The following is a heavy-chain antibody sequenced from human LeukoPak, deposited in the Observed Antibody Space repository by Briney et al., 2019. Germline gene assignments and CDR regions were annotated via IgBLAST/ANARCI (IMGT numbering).Heavy chain of an antibody. J-gene: IGHJ4*02. V-gene: IGHV3-30*03. CDR2: ISYDGSNK. CDR1: GFTFSSYG. CDR3: ARNRNVVVTAFDY. Sequence: GGSLRLSCAASGFTFSSYGMHWVRQAPGKGLEWVAVISYDGSNKYYADSVKGRFTISRDNSKNTLYLQMNSLRAEDTAVYYCARNRNVVVTAFDYWGQGTLVTVSS. D-gene: IGHD2-21*02.